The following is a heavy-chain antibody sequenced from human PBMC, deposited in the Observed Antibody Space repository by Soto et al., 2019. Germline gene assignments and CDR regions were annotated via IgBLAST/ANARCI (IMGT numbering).Heavy chain of an antibody. CDR2: ISYEGSHK. CDR3: AKDFELPDGDYYHYGMDV. V-gene: IGHV3-30*18. Sequence: QVQLVESGGGVVQSGGSLRLSCLASGFDFSSHGMYWVRQAPGRGLEWVALISYEGSHKFYVDSLKGRFTISRDNSKHTLYLHMSSLRPEETALYYCAKDFELPDGDYYHYGMDVWGQGTTVSVSS. D-gene: IGHD1-7*01. J-gene: IGHJ6*02. CDR1: GFDFSSHG.